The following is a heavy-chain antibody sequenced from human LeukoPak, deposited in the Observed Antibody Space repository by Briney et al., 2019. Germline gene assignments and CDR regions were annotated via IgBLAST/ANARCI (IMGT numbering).Heavy chain of an antibody. CDR1: GFTVSGHY. D-gene: IGHD3-10*01. CDR3: ARNKGVYGSGSYDI. V-gene: IGHV3-53*01. J-gene: IGHJ4*02. CDR2: INSGGTT. Sequence: GGSLRLSCAASGFTVSGHYWSWVRQAPGKGLEWVSQINSGGTTYYADSVKGRFTISRDNSKNTLYLQMNSLRAEDTAVYHCARNKGVYGSGSYDIRGPGTLVTVSS.